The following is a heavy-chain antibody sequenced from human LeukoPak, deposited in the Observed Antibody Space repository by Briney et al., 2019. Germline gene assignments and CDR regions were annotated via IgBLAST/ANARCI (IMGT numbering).Heavy chain of an antibody. D-gene: IGHD3-3*01. CDR3: AKDREWPYWALFDY. V-gene: IGHV3-30*02. CDR2: IRYDGSNK. CDR1: GFTFSSYG. J-gene: IGHJ4*02. Sequence: GGSLRLSCAASGFTFSSYGMHWVRQAPGKGLEWVAFIRYDGSNKYYADSVKGRFTISRDNSKNTLYLQMNSLGAEDTAVYYCAKDREWPYWALFDYWGQGTLVTVSS.